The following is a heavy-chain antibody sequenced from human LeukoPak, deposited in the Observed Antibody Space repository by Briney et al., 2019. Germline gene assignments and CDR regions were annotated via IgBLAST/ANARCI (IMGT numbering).Heavy chain of an antibody. CDR1: GYTFTRYD. V-gene: IGHV1-8*01. Sequence: ASVKVSCKASGYTFTRYDINWVRQATGQGLEWMGWMNPNSGNTGYAQKFQGRVTMTRNTSISTAYMELSSLRSEDTAVYYCARVGDYGDYFDYWGQGTLVTVSS. J-gene: IGHJ4*02. D-gene: IGHD4-17*01. CDR2: MNPNSGNT. CDR3: ARVGDYGDYFDY.